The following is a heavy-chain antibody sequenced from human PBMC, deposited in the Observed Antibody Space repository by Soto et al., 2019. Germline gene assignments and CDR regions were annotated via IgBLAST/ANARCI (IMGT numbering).Heavy chain of an antibody. V-gene: IGHV3-53*01. J-gene: IGHJ6*02. D-gene: IGHD3-10*01. CDR1: GFTVTSNY. Sequence: VGSLRLCCAASGFTVTSNYMTWVRQAPGKGLEWVSVIYRSGATYYPDSVRGRFTASRDYSHNTLYLQMDSLRVEDTAVYYCARDSGMIRGSYGVDVWGPGTTVTVSS. CDR3: ARDSGMIRGSYGVDV. CDR2: IYRSGAT.